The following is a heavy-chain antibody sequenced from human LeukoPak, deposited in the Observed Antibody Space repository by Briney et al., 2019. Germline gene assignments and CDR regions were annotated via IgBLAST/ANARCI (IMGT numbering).Heavy chain of an antibody. CDR2: IYYSGST. J-gene: IGHJ6*03. CDR3: ARGNWNYFNLYYYYYMDV. V-gene: IGHV4-39*07. CDR1: GGSISSSSYY. D-gene: IGHD1-7*01. Sequence: PSETLSLTCTVSGGSISSSSYYWGWIRQPPGKGLEWIGSIYYSGSTYYNPSLKSRVTISVDTSKNQFSLKLSSVTAADTAVYYCARGNWNYFNLYYYYYMDVWGKGTTVTVSS.